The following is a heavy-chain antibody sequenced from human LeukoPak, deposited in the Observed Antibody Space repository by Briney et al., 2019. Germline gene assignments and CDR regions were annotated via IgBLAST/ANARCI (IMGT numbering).Heavy chain of an antibody. CDR1: GYTFTGYY. J-gene: IGHJ4*02. CDR2: ISPNSGGT. Sequence: ASVKVSCKASGYTFTGYYMHWVRQAPGQGLEWMGRISPNSGGTNYAQKFQGRVTMTRDTSISTAYMELSRLRSDDTAVYYCARDRASKYGGYADYWGQGTLVTVPS. V-gene: IGHV1-2*06. D-gene: IGHD5-12*01. CDR3: ARDRASKYGGYADY.